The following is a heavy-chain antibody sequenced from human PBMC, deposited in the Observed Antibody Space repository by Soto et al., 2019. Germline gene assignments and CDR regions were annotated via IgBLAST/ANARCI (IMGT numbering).Heavy chain of an antibody. D-gene: IGHD3-10*01. CDR1: GFIFSNYV. CDR3: AAGEPLNY. V-gene: IGHV3-33*01. CDR2: IWYDGSNK. J-gene: IGHJ4*02. Sequence: GGSLRLSCAASGFIFSNYVMHWGRQAPGKGLEWVAIIWYDGSNKDYADSVKGRFTISRDNSKNTVYLQMNSLRAEDTAMYFCAAGEPLNYRGQGTLVTFSS.